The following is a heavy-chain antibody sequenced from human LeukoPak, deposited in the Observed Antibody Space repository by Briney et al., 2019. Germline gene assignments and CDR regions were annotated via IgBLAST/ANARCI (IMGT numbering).Heavy chain of an antibody. CDR1: GFTVSSNY. V-gene: IGHV3-53*01. J-gene: IGHJ3*02. Sequence: GGSLRLSCVASGFTVSSNYMSWVRQAPGKGLEWVSVIYSGGSTYYADSVKGRFTISRDNSKNTPYLQMNSLRAEDTAVYYCARGSYYDILTGYYWWGAFDIWGQGTMVTVSS. CDR2: IYSGGST. D-gene: IGHD3-9*01. CDR3: ARGSYYDILTGYYWWGAFDI.